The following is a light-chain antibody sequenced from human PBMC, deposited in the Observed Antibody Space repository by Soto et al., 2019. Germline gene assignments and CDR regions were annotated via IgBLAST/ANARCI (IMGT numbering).Light chain of an antibody. CDR3: TSYTTSSTLV. CDR2: DVS. CDR1: SSDVGGYNY. J-gene: IGLJ1*01. V-gene: IGLV2-14*01. Sequence: QSALTQPASVSGSPGQSITICCTGTSSDVGGYNYVSWYQQYPGKAPKLMIYDVSNRPSGVSNRFSGSKSGNTASLTISGLQAEDEADYYCTSYTTSSTLVFGTGTKVTVL.